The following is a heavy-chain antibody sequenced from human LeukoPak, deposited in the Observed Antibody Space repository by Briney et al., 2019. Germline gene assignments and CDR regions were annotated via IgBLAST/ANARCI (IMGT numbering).Heavy chain of an antibody. V-gene: IGHV5-51*01. CDR2: IYPGDSDT. J-gene: IGHJ4*02. Sequence: GESLKISCKGSGYSFKNYWIGWVRQMPGKGLEWMGIIYPGDSDTRYSPSFQGQVTISADKSISTAYLQWSSLRAADTAMYYCARQWFGELLPSFDYWGQGTLVTVSS. CDR3: ARQWFGELLPSFDY. CDR1: GYSFKNYW. D-gene: IGHD3-10*01.